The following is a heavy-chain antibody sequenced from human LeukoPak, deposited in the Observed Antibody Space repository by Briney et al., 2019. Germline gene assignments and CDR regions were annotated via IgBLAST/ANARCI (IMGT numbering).Heavy chain of an antibody. D-gene: IGHD2-2*01. J-gene: IGHJ4*02. Sequence: GGSLRLSCAASGFIFSSYGMHWVRQAPGKGLEWVAVIWYDGSNKYYADSVKGRFTISRDNSKNTVYLQMSGLRAEDTASYYCAKAHCSPTSCSRIDYWGQGTLVTVSS. CDR2: IWYDGSNK. CDR3: AKAHCSPTSCSRIDY. V-gene: IGHV3-33*06. CDR1: GFIFSSYG.